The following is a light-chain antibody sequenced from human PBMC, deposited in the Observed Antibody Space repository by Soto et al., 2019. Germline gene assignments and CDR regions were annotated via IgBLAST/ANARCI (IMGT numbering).Light chain of an antibody. CDR2: DVT. CDR1: NSDVGGYNS. CDR3: SSYSSITALV. V-gene: IGLV2-14*01. Sequence: QSALTQPASVSGSPGQSIAISCTGTNSDVGGYNSVSWYHQHPGKVPKIMIYDVTIRPSGVPDRFSGSKSGNTASLTISGLQAEDEADYYCSSYSSITALVFGTGTKVTVL. J-gene: IGLJ1*01.